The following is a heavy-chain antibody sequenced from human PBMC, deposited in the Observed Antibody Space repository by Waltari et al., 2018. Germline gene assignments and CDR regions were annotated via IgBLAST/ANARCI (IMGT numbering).Heavy chain of an antibody. J-gene: IGHJ2*01. CDR2: ISSSSSYI. CDR3: ARDARPPYSGSYLLNWYFDL. CDR1: GFTFSSYS. V-gene: IGHV3-21*01. Sequence: EVQLVESGGGLVKPGGSLRLSCAASGFTFSSYSMNWVRQAPGKGLEWVSSISSSSSYIYYADSVKGRFTISRDNAKNSLYLQMNSLRAEDTAVYYCARDARPPYSGSYLLNWYFDLWGRGTLVSVSS. D-gene: IGHD1-26*01.